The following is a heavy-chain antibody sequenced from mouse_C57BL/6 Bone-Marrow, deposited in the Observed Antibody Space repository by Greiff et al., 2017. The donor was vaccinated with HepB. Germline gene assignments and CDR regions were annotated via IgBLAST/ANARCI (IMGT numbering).Heavy chain of an antibody. J-gene: IGHJ3*01. D-gene: IGHD2-4*01. Sequence: QVQLQQSGAELVMPGASVKLSCKASGYTFTSYWMHWVKQRPGQGLEWIGEIEPSDSYTNYNQKFKGKSTLTVDKSSSTAYMQLSSLTSEDSAVYYCARSAITRFAYWGQGTLVTVSA. CDR1: GYTFTSYW. V-gene: IGHV1-69*01. CDR2: IEPSDSYT. CDR3: ARSAITRFAY.